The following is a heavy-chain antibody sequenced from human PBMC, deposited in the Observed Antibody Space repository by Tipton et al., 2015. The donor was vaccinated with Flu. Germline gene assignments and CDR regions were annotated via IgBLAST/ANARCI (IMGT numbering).Heavy chain of an antibody. CDR3: AKVSSSWYEDSAFDI. Sequence: TLSLTCTVSGGSMNNYYWSWIRQPPGKGLEWIGFIYYSGSTNYNSGSTNYNPALRGRVTISEDTSKNQFSLRLSSVTAADTAVYYCAKVSSSWYEDSAFDIWGQGTMVTVSS. D-gene: IGHD6-13*01. CDR2: IYYSGST. CDR1: GGSMNNYY. J-gene: IGHJ3*02. V-gene: IGHV4-59*03.